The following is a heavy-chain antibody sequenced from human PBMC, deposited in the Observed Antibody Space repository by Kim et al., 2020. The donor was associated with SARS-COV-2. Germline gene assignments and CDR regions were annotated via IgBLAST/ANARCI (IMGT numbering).Heavy chain of an antibody. CDR2: INNNGGIT. CDR3: VRGPGLGSCDSTTCYGDFSYYGLDV. CDR1: GFTFSNYW. D-gene: IGHD2-2*03. Sequence: GGSLRLSCAVSGFTFSNYWMHWVRQAPGKGLMWVSHINNNGGITNYADSVKGRFTISRDNAENSLYLQMNSLRGEDTAVYYCVRGPGLGSCDSTTCYGDFSYYGLDVWGQGTTVTVYS. V-gene: IGHV3-74*01. J-gene: IGHJ6*02.